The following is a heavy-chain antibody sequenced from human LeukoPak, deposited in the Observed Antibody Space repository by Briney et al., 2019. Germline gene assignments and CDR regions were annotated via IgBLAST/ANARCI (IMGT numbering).Heavy chain of an antibody. Sequence: PGGSLRLSCAASGFTFSRYWMHWVRQAPGKGLVWVSRINSDGSSTTYADSVKGRFTISRDNAKNSLYLQMNSLRAEDTALYYCAKGLHRLLWFGEGDYWGQGTLVTVSS. J-gene: IGHJ4*02. CDR3: AKGLHRLLWFGEGDY. CDR1: GFTFSRYW. V-gene: IGHV3-74*01. D-gene: IGHD3-10*01. CDR2: INSDGSST.